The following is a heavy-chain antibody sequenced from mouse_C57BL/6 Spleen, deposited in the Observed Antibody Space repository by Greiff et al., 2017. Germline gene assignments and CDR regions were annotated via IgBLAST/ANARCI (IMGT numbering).Heavy chain of an antibody. CDR3: ARGTAQAKGYYFDY. D-gene: IGHD3-2*02. Sequence: VQLKQSVAELVRPGASVKLSCTASGFNIKNTYMPWVKQRPEQGLEWIGRIDPANGNTKYAPKFQGKATITADTSSNTAYLQLSSLTSEDTAIFYCARGTAQAKGYYFDYWGQGTTLTVSS. CDR1: GFNIKNTY. V-gene: IGHV14-3*01. J-gene: IGHJ2*01. CDR2: IDPANGNT.